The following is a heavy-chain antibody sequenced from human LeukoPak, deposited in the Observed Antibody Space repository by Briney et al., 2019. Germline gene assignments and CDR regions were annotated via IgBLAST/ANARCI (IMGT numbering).Heavy chain of an antibody. CDR3: ARLRTDFWSGYYQFDY. Sequence: GASVKVSCKASGYTFTSYGISWVRQAPGQGLEWLGWISAYNGNTNYAQKLQGRVTMTTDTSTSTAYMELRSLRSDDTAVYYCARLRTDFWSGYYQFDYWGQGTLVTVSS. CDR2: ISAYNGNT. CDR1: GYTFTSYG. V-gene: IGHV1-18*01. J-gene: IGHJ4*02. D-gene: IGHD3-3*01.